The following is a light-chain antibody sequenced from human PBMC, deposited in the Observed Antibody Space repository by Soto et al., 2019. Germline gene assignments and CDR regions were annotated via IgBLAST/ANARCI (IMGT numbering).Light chain of an antibody. V-gene: IGKV1-5*03. CDR3: QQYNSISLLT. J-gene: IGKJ4*01. CDR2: KAS. Sequence: DIPMTQSPSTLSASVGDRVTITCRASQSISNWLAWYQQKPGKAPKLLIYKASSLESGVPSRFSGSGSETEFTLTISSLQPDDFATYYCQQYNSISLLTFGGGTKVEIK. CDR1: QSISNW.